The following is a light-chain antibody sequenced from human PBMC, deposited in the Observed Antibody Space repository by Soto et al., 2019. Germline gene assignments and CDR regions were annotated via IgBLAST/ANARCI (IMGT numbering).Light chain of an antibody. CDR1: QGISSS. CDR2: TAS. J-gene: IGKJ1*01. V-gene: IGKV1-9*01. Sequence: QLTQSPSSLSASVGDRVTITCRAGQGISSSLAWYQQKPGKAPNLLISTASTLQTGVPSRFSGSGSGTDFALTISSLQPEDFATYYCQQIDSYPRTFGQGTKVEI. CDR3: QQIDSYPRT.